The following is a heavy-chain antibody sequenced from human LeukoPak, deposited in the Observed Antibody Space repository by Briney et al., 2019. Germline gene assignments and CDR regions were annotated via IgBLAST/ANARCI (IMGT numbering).Heavy chain of an antibody. V-gene: IGHV3-30*18. CDR2: ISNDGSNK. CDR1: GFTFSSYG. D-gene: IGHD3-22*01. Sequence: GGSLRLSCVASGFTFSSYGMHWVRQAPGKGLEWVAVISNDGSNKYYADSVKGRFTISRDNSKNTLYLQMNSLRAEDTAVYYCAKENHYESSGYVDYWGQGTLVTVSS. J-gene: IGHJ4*02. CDR3: AKENHYESSGYVDY.